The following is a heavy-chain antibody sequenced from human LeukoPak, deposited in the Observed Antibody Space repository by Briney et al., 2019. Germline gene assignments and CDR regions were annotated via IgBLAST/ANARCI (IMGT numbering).Heavy chain of an antibody. CDR1: GFTFSTSV. D-gene: IGHD3-3*01. Sequence: SVKVSCKASGFTFSTSVMHWVRLTRGQRREWIGWMVVGSGSTKYAQDFQGRVTLTSDMSTNSAYMEVSSPTSEDTATYYCAAELKVGDIYFDPWGQGTLVTVSS. J-gene: IGHJ5*02. V-gene: IGHV1-58*02. CDR2: MVVGSGST. CDR3: AAELKVGDIYFDP.